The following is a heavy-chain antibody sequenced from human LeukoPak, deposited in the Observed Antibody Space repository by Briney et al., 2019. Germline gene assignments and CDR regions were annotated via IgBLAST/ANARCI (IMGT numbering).Heavy chain of an antibody. D-gene: IGHD4-17*01. CDR3: ARAGGSTVSHSDY. CDR1: GFTFSSYS. Sequence: GGSLRLSCAASGFTFSSYSMNWIRQAPGKGLEWVSSISSSTSYIYYADSVKGRFTIPKDNAKNSLYLQMNSLRAEDTAVYYCARAGGSTVSHSDYWGQGTLVTVSS. CDR2: ISSSTSYI. J-gene: IGHJ4*02. V-gene: IGHV3-21*01.